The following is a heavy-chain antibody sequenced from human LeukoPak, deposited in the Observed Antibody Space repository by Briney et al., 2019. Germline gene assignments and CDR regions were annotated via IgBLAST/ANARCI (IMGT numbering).Heavy chain of an antibody. CDR3: ARNDGGDWFDP. CDR2: ISGDGGST. Sequence: GGSLRLSCAASGFTFDDYAMHWVRQAPGKGLEWVSLISGDGGSTYYADSVKGRFTISRDNAKNSLYLQMNSLRAEDTAVYYCARNDGGDWFDPWGQGTLVTVSS. J-gene: IGHJ5*02. V-gene: IGHV3-43*02. D-gene: IGHD1-1*01. CDR1: GFTFDDYA.